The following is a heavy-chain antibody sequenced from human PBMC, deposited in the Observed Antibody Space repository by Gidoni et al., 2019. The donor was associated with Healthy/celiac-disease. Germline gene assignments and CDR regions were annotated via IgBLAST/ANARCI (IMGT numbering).Heavy chain of an antibody. CDR3: ATTYYYDSSGYYYGNYFDY. V-gene: IGHV3-48*03. J-gene: IGHJ4*02. D-gene: IGHD3-22*01. CDR1: GFPLSSYE. Sequence: EVPLVESGGGLVQPGGSLRLSCAASGFPLSSYEMNWFSQAPGKGLEWVSYIISSGSTIYYADSVKGRFTISRDNAKNSLYLQMNSLRAEDTAVYYCATTYYYDSSGYYYGNYFDYWGQGTLVTVSS. CDR2: IISSGSTI.